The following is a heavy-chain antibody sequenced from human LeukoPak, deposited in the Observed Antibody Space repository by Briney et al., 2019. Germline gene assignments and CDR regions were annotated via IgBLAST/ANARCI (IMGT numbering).Heavy chain of an antibody. J-gene: IGHJ1*01. CDR3: ARGLCSGGSCYSRYFQH. Sequence: ASVKVSCKASGYTFTSYDINWVRQATGQGLEWMGWMNPNGGNTGYAQKFQGRVTITRNTSISTAYMELSSLRSEDTAVYYCARGLCSGGSCYSRYFQHWGQGTLVTVSS. V-gene: IGHV1-8*03. CDR2: MNPNGGNT. CDR1: GYTFTSYD. D-gene: IGHD2-15*01.